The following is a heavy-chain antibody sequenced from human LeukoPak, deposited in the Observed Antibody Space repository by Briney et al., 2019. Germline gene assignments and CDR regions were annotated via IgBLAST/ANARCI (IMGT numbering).Heavy chain of an antibody. CDR3: ARVVREMATLRFDP. CDR1: GGSISSYY. V-gene: IGHV4-59*01. CDR2: IYYSGST. J-gene: IGHJ5*02. Sequence: TETLSLTCTVSGGSISSYYWSWIRQPPGKGLGWIGYIYYSGSTNYNPSLKSRVTISVDTSKNQSSLKLSSVTAADTAVYYCARVVREMATLRFDPWGQGTLVTVSS. D-gene: IGHD5-24*01.